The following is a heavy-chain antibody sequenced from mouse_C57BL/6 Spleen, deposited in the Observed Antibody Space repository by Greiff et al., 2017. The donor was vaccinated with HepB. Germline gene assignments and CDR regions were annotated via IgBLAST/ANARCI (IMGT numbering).Heavy chain of an antibody. D-gene: IGHD1-1*01. J-gene: IGHJ3*01. CDR3: ARPYYGSSLSWFAC. CDR1: GFTFSDYG. V-gene: IGHV5-17*01. Sequence: DVKLVESGGGLVKPGGSLKLSCAASGFTFSDYGMHWVRQAPEKGLEWVAYISSGSSTIYYADTVKGRFTISRDNAKNTLFLQMTSLRSEDTAMYYCARPYYGSSLSWFACWGQGTLVTVSA. CDR2: ISSGSSTI.